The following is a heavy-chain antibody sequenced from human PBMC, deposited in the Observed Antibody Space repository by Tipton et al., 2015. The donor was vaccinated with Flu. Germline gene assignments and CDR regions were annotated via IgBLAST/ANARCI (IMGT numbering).Heavy chain of an antibody. V-gene: IGHV4-59*04. CDR1: GGSINNYY. J-gene: IGHJ4*02. CDR2: VYYSGNT. CDR3: ARLSFYDVDLKNFYFDY. D-gene: IGHD3-10*02. Sequence: TLSLTCSVSGGSINNYYLSWIRQAPGKGLEWIGSVYYSGNTYYNPSLKSRVAMSVDTSKNHFSLKLNSVTAADTAVYYCARLSFYDVDLKNFYFDYWGQGAQVTVSS.